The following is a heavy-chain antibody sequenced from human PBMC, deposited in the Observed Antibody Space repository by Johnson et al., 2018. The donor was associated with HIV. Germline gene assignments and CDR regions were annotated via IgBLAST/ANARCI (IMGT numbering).Heavy chain of an antibody. V-gene: IGHV3-30*18. Sequence: QVQLVESGGGLVQPGGSLRLSCAASGFTFSNYAMHWVRQAPAKGLAWVAVISYDGSNNYYADSVKGRFTISRDNSKNTLYLQMNSLRAEDTAVYYCAKVKLELRYGAFDIWGQGTMVTVSS. D-gene: IGHD1-7*01. CDR2: ISYDGSNN. CDR3: AKVKLELRYGAFDI. J-gene: IGHJ3*02. CDR1: GFTFSNYA.